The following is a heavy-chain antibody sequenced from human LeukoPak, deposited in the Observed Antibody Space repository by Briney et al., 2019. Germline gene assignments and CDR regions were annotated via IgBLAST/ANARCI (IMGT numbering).Heavy chain of an antibody. CDR1: GDSVSSNSAA. CDR2: TYYRSKWYN. V-gene: IGHV6-1*01. Sequence: SQTLSLTCAISGDSVSSNSAAWNWIRQSPSRGLEWLGRTYYRSKWYNDYAVSVKSRITISPDTSKNQFSLQLNSVTPEDTAVYYCARERQWLVQFYYYGMDVWGQGTTVTVSS. CDR3: ARERQWLVQFYYYGMDV. D-gene: IGHD6-19*01. J-gene: IGHJ6*02.